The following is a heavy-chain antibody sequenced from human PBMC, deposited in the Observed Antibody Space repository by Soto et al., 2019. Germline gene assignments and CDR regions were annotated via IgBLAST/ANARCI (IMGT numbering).Heavy chain of an antibody. D-gene: IGHD6-19*01. CDR3: ARVSSGWYGYYFDY. Sequence: SETLSLTSTVSGGSISSYYWSWIRQPPGKGLEWIGYIYYSGSTNYNPSLKSRVTISVDTSKNQFSLKLSSVTAADTAVYYCARVSSGWYGYYFDYWGQGTLVTVSS. CDR1: GGSISSYY. V-gene: IGHV4-59*01. CDR2: IYYSGST. J-gene: IGHJ4*02.